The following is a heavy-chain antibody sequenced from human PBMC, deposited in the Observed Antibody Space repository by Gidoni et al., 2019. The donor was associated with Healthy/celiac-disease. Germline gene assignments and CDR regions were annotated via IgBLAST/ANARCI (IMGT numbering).Heavy chain of an antibody. Sequence: QVQLQESGPGLVKPSQTLSLTCTVSGGSISSGGYSWSWIRQHPGKGLEWIGYIYYSGSTYYNPSLKSRVTISVDTSKNQFSLKLSSVTAADTAVYYCAKLIAAAGELYFDYWGQGTLVTVSS. V-gene: IGHV4-31*03. CDR3: AKLIAAAGELYFDY. CDR2: IYYSGST. J-gene: IGHJ4*02. D-gene: IGHD6-13*01. CDR1: GGSISSGGYS.